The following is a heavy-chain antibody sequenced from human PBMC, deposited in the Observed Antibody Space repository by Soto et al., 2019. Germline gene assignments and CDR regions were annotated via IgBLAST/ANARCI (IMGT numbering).Heavy chain of an antibody. Sequence: SETLSLTCTVSGGSISSYYWSWIRQPPGKGLEWIGYIYYSGSTNYNPSLKSRVTISVDTSKNQFSLKLSSVTAADTAVYYCTVVVPAAHYGMDVWGQGTTVTVSS. CDR3: TVVVPAAHYGMDV. CDR1: GGSISSYY. CDR2: IYYSGST. D-gene: IGHD2-2*01. J-gene: IGHJ6*02. V-gene: IGHV4-59*08.